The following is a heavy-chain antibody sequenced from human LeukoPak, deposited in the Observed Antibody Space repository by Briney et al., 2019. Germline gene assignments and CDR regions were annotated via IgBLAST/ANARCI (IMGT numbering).Heavy chain of an antibody. Sequence: SVKVSCKASGGTFSSYAISWVRRAPGQGLEWMGGIIPIFGTANYAQKFQGRVTITADESTSTAYMELSSLRSEDTAVYYCARDYYDSSGYYWPGTDYWGQGTLVTVSS. D-gene: IGHD3-22*01. J-gene: IGHJ4*02. CDR2: IIPIFGTA. CDR1: GGTFSSYA. CDR3: ARDYYDSSGYYWPGTDY. V-gene: IGHV1-69*13.